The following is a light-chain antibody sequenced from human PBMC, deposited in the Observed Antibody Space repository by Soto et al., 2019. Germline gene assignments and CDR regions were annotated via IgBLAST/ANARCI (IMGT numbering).Light chain of an antibody. CDR3: NSYTVSNTVI. V-gene: IGLV2-14*01. Sequence: QSALTQPASVSGSPGQSITISCTGTSSDVGAYNYVSWYQHHPDKAPKVIIYVVSKRPSGVSNRFSGSKTGNTASLTISGLQAEDEADYYCNSYTVSNTVIFGGGTKLTVL. J-gene: IGLJ2*01. CDR1: SSDVGAYNY. CDR2: VVS.